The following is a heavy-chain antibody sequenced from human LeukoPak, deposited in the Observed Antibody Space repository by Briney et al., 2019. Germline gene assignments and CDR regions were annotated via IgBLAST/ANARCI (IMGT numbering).Heavy chain of an antibody. CDR1: GFTFSSYW. V-gene: IGHV3-7*05. J-gene: IGHJ4*02. D-gene: IGHD2-15*01. CDR2: IKQDESEI. Sequence: GGSLRLSSAASGFTFSSYWMSWVRQAPGKGLGWVANIKQDESEIYYVASVRGRFSISRDNAKNSLFLQMNSLRAEDTAVYYCSREGGCSGGSCSLDYWGQGTLVTVSS. CDR3: SREGGCSGGSCSLDY.